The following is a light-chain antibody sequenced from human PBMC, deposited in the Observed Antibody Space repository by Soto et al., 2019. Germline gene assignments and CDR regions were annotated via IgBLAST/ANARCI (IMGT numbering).Light chain of an antibody. CDR3: SSYTSSSTYV. V-gene: IGLV2-14*02. J-gene: IGLJ1*01. Sequence: QSVLTQPASVSGSPGQSITISCTGSSNDVGRYNQVSWYQQHPGKAPKVMIYEGSQRPSGVSNRFSGSKSGNTASLTISGLQAEDEGDYYCSSYTSSSTYVFGTGTKVTVL. CDR1: SNDVGRYNQ. CDR2: EGS.